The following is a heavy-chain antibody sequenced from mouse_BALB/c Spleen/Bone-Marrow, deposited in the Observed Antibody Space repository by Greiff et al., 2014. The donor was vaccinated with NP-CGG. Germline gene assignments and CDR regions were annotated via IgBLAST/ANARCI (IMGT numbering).Heavy chain of an antibody. CDR1: GSNIKDTY. Sequence: EVQLQQSGAELVKPGASVKLSCTASGSNIKDTYMHWVKQRPEQGLEWIGRIDPANGNTKYDPKFQGKATITADTSSNTAYLQLSSLTSEDTAVYYCARWGKLGRGYFDVWGAVTTVTVSS. D-gene: IGHD4-1*01. CDR3: ARWGKLGRGYFDV. J-gene: IGHJ1*01. CDR2: IDPANGNT. V-gene: IGHV14-3*02.